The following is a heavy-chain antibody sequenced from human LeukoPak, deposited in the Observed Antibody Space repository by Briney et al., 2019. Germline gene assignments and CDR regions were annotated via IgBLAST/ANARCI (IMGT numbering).Heavy chain of an antibody. D-gene: IGHD2-2*01. V-gene: IGHV3-23*01. Sequence: GGSLRLSCAASGFTFSSYAMSWVRQAPGKGLEWVSAISGSGGSTYYADFVKGRFTISRDNSKNTLYLQMNSLRAEDTAVYYCAKGWGYCSSTSCYGTFDYWGQGTLVTASS. CDR3: AKGWGYCSSTSCYGTFDY. CDR1: GFTFSSYA. CDR2: ISGSGGST. J-gene: IGHJ4*02.